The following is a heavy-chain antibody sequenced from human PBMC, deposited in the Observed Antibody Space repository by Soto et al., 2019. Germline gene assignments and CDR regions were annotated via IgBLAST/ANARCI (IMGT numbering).Heavy chain of an antibody. CDR2: IYYSGTT. J-gene: IGHJ4*02. CDR1: GGSIDSAY. V-gene: IGHV4-59*01. CDR3: ARPSYYRYYFVD. D-gene: IGHD3-10*01. Sequence: PSETLSLTCTVSGGSIDSAYWSWVRQPPGKGLEWIGYIYYSGTTNSNPSLKSRVTISLDMSQNQFSLKLSSVTAADTAVYYCARPSYYRYYFVDWGQGTLLTVSS.